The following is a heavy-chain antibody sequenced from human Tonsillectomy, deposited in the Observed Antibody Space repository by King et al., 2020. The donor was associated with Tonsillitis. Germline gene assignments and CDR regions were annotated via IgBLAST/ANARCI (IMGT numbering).Heavy chain of an antibody. D-gene: IGHD6-13*01. Sequence: QLVQSGGGVVQPGRSLRLSCAASGFTFGSYAMHWVRQAPGKGLEWVAVISYDGSNKYYADSVKGRFTISRDNSKNTLYLQMNSLRAEDTAVYYCAREGRAAGDAFDIWGQGTMVTVSS. CDR2: ISYDGSNK. J-gene: IGHJ3*02. V-gene: IGHV3-30*04. CDR1: GFTFGSYA. CDR3: AREGRAAGDAFDI.